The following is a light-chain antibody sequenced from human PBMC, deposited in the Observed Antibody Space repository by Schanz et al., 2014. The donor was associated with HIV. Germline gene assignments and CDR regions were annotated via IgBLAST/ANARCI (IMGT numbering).Light chain of an antibody. CDR1: SSNIGSNT. CDR2: SSN. CDR3: CSYAGSSTPLV. V-gene: IGLV1-44*01. J-gene: IGLJ1*01. Sequence: QSVLTQPPSTSGTPGQRVTISCSGSSSNIGSNTVNWYQQLPGTAPKLLIYSSNQRPSGVPDRFSGSKSGTSASLAISGLQSEDEADYYCCSYAGSSTPLVFGTGTKLTVL.